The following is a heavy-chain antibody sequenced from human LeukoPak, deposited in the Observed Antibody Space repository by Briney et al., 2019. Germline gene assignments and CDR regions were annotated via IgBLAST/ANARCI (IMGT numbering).Heavy chain of an antibody. D-gene: IGHD3-10*01. CDR2: IKQDGSEK. J-gene: IGHJ6*02. CDR3: ARSYYGSGTSYGMDV. Sequence: GGSLRLSCAVPGFTFSRHWMSWVRQAPGKGLEWLANIKQDGSEKYYVDSVEGRFTISGDNAKNSLYLQMNSLRAEDTAVYYCARSYYGSGTSYGMDVWGQGTTVTVSS. CDR1: GFTFSRHW. V-gene: IGHV3-7*01.